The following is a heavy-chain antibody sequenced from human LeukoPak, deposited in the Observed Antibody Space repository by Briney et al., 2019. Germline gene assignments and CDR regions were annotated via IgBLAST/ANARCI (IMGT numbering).Heavy chain of an antibody. D-gene: IGHD5-18*01. Sequence: GGSLRLSCAASGFTFSSYAMSWVRQAPGKGLEWVSAISGSGGSTYYADSVKGRLTISRDNSKNTLYLQMNSLRAEDTAVYYCAKDLRTRYSYGRGNWFDPWGQGTLVTVSS. CDR2: ISGSGGST. CDR1: GFTFSSYA. CDR3: AKDLRTRYSYGRGNWFDP. V-gene: IGHV3-23*01. J-gene: IGHJ5*02.